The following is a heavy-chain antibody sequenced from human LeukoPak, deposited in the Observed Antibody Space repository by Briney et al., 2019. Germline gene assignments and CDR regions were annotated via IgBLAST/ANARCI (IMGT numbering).Heavy chain of an antibody. CDR2: TYYRSRWYN. V-gene: IGHV6-1*01. Sequence: SQTLSLTCAISGDSVSSSSAAWSWFRQSPSRGLEWLGRTYYRSRWYNDYALSVKSRITINPDTSKSQFSLQLNPMTPEDTAVYYCARGDVNYYYSVDVWGQGTTVTVSS. CDR1: GDSVSSSSAA. CDR3: ARGDVNYYYSVDV. J-gene: IGHJ6*02.